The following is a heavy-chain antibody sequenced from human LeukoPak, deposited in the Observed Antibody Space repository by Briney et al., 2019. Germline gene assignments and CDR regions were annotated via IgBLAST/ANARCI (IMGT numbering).Heavy chain of an antibody. D-gene: IGHD3-10*01. CDR1: GGSIGTYY. CDR3: ANQDYYYGPFDP. Sequence: SETLSLTCTVSGGSIGTYYWSWIRQPAGKGLEWIGRIYSSGSTNYNPSLQSRVTLPVDTSKNQFSLKLTSVTAADTAMYYCANQDYYYGPFDPWGQGTLVTVSS. J-gene: IGHJ5*02. CDR2: IYSSGST. V-gene: IGHV4-4*07.